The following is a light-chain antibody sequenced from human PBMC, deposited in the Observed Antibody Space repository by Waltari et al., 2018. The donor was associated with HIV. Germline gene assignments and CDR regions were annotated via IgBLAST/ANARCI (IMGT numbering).Light chain of an antibody. V-gene: IGKV1-33*01. CDR3: QQYNNLPLT. CDR2: DAS. CDR1: QDIGRY. J-gene: IGKJ2*01. Sequence: DIQMTQSPSSLSASVGDRVTITCQASQDIGRYLNWYQQRPGEAPNLLIYDASNLEAGVSSRFSGSGSGTDFIFTISSLQPEDTATYYCQQYNNLPLTFGQGTKLDIK.